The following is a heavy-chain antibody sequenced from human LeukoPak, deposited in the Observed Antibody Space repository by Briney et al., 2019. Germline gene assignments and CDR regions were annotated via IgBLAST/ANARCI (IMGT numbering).Heavy chain of an antibody. V-gene: IGHV4-34*01. Sequence: WETLSLTCAVCGGSFSGYYWSWIRQPPGKGLEWIGEINHSGSTNYNPSLKSRVTISVDTSKNQFSLKLSSVTAADTAVYYCARGSRLRIVVVPAAIRSNAFDIWGQGTMVTVSS. D-gene: IGHD2-2*02. CDR2: INHSGST. J-gene: IGHJ3*02. CDR1: GGSFSGYY. CDR3: ARGSRLRIVVVPAAIRSNAFDI.